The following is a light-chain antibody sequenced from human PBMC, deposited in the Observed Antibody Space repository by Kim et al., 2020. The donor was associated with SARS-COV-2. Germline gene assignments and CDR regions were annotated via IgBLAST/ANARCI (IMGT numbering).Light chain of an antibody. V-gene: IGKV1-39*01. CDR1: SNINLY. CDR2: AAS. Sequence: DIQVTQFPSSLSASIGERVTKTCRSPSNINLYVNWYQLKPGKAPRLLIYAASDLQRGVPARFSGSGSGKDFTLTITSVHPEDVATYSCQQTYSFPYTFGPGTKLEIK. CDR3: QQTYSFPYT. J-gene: IGKJ2*01.